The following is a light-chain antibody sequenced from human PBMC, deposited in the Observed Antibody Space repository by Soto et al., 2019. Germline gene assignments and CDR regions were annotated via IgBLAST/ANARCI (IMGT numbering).Light chain of an antibody. CDR1: QSVSSY. CDR3: QQRSNWPSVT. Sequence: EIVLTQSPATLSLSPGERATLSCRASQSVSSYLAWYQQQPGQAPRLLIYDASNRATGIPARFSGSGSGTDFTLTISSLEPEDFAVYYCQQRSNWPSVTFGGGTKVEIK. CDR2: DAS. V-gene: IGKV3-11*01. J-gene: IGKJ4*01.